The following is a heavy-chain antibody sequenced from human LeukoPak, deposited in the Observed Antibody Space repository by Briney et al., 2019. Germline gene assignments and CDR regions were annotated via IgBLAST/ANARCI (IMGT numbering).Heavy chain of an antibody. Sequence: SETLSLTCTVSGGSISSYFWSWVRQPPGKGLEWIGYIYYSGTTDYNPSLRSRVTISVDTSKNQFSLKLSSVTAADTAVYYCATGPAMIVGVTRGAFDIWGQGTMVTVSS. V-gene: IGHV4-59*08. J-gene: IGHJ3*02. CDR1: GGSISSYF. D-gene: IGHD3-22*01. CDR3: ATGPAMIVGVTRGAFDI. CDR2: IYYSGTT.